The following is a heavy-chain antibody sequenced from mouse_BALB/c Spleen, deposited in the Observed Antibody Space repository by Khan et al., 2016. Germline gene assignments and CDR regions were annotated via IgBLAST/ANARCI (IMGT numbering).Heavy chain of an antibody. J-gene: IGHJ2*01. CDR3: TTKVYYFDY. CDR2: ISSGGSS. V-gene: IGHV5-6-5*01. CDR1: GFTFSSYA. Sequence: EVELVESGGGLVKPGGSLKLSCAASGFTFSSYAMSWVRQTPEKRLEWVASISSGGSSFYPDILKDRFTISSDNARNILSLQMSSLRSEDTAMYYCTTKVYYFDYWGQGTTLTVSS.